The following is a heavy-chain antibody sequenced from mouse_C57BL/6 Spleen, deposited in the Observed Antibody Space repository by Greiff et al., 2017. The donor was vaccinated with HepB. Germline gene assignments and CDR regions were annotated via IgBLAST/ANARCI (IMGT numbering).Heavy chain of an antibody. J-gene: IGHJ4*01. D-gene: IGHD1-1*01. CDR1: GYAFSSSW. V-gene: IGHV1-82*01. CDR2: IYPGDGDT. CDR3: ARPGSSYAMDY. Sequence: VQLQQSGPELVKPGASVKISCKASGYAFSSSWMNWVKQRPGKGLEWIGRIYPGDGDTNYNGKFKGKATLTADKSSSTAYMQLSSLTSEDSAVYVCARPGSSYAMDYWGQGTSVTVSS.